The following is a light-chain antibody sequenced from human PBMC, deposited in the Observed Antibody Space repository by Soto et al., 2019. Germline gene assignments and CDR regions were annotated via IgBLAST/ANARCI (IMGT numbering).Light chain of an antibody. J-gene: IGLJ1*01. V-gene: IGLV2-8*01. Sequence: QSALTQPPSASGSPGQPVTISCTGTSSDVGGYNYVSWYQQHPGKAPKLMIYEVSKRPSGFPDRCSGSKSGNTASLTVSGLQAEDEADYYCSSYAGSNNYVFGAGTKLAVL. CDR2: EVS. CDR3: SSYAGSNNYV. CDR1: SSDVGGYNY.